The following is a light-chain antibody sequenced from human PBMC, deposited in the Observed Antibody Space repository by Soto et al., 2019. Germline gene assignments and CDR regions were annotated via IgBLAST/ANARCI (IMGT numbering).Light chain of an antibody. V-gene: IGKV1-12*01. CDR2: AAS. J-gene: IGKJ5*01. CDR3: QHADSLPLIT. Sequence: DIHISHSPPSVSASLGDRVTTTCRASQDISTWLAWYQQKPGKAPRLLIYAASSLQTGVPSRFSGSGSGTDFTLTISSLQPEDFATYYCQHADSLPLITFGQGTRLEIK. CDR1: QDISTW.